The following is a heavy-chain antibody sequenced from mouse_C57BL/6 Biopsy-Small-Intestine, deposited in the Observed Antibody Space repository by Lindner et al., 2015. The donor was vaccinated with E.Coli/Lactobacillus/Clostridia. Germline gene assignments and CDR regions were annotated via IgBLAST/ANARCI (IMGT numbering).Heavy chain of an antibody. CDR2: ISDGGSYT. CDR1: GFTFSSYA. J-gene: IGHJ4*01. Sequence: VQLQESGGGLVKPGGSSKLSCAASGFTFSSYAMSWVRQTPEKRLEWVATISDGGSYTYYPDSVKGRFTISRDNAKNTLYLQMSSLKSEDTAMYYCARQLYNNYVFYYALDYWGQGTSVTVSS. D-gene: IGHD2-5*01. CDR3: ARQLYNNYVFYYALDY. V-gene: IGHV5-6*01.